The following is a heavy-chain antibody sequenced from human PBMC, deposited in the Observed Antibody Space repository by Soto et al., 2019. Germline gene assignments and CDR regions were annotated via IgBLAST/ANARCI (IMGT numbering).Heavy chain of an antibody. Sequence: GSLSLCSAASGFTFSDHYMDWVRKAPGKGLEWVGRTRNKANSYTTEYATSVKGRFTISRDDSKNSPYLQMNSLKTEDTAVYYCAFWSGLKRGMDVWGQGTTVTV. CDR1: GFTFSDHY. J-gene: IGHJ6*02. D-gene: IGHD3-3*01. CDR3: AFWSGLKRGMDV. V-gene: IGHV3-72*01. CDR2: TRNKANSYTT.